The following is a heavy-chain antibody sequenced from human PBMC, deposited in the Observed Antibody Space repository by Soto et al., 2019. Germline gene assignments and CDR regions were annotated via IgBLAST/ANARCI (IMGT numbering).Heavy chain of an antibody. CDR1: GGSISSYY. CDR2: IYYSGST. D-gene: IGHD2-15*01. CDR3: ARRKVDCSGGSCENNWFDP. Sequence: SETLSLTCTVSGGSISSYYWSWIRQPPGKGLEWIGYIYYSGSTNYNPSLKSRVTISVDTSKNQFSLKLSSVTAADTAVYYCARRKVDCSGGSCENNWFDPWGQGTLVTVSS. J-gene: IGHJ5*02. V-gene: IGHV4-59*08.